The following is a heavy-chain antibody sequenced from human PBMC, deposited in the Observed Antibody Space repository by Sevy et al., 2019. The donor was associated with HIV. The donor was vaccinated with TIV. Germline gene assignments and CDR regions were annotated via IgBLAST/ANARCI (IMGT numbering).Heavy chain of an antibody. CDR1: GFTFSGSA. J-gene: IGHJ4*02. CDR3: TCRSGSYYFDN. V-gene: IGHV3-73*01. CDR2: IRRKANGDAT. Sequence: GGFLRLSCTAFGFTFSGSAMHWVRQASGKGLEWVARIRRKANGDATAYTASVKGRFTISRDDSENTAYLQMNSLKTEDTAVYYCTCRSGSYYFDNWGQGTLVTVSS. D-gene: IGHD3-10*01.